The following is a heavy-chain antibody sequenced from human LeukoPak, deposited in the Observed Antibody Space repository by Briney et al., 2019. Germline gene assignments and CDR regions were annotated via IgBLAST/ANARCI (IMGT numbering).Heavy chain of an antibody. Sequence: ASVKVSCKASGYTFTGYYMHWVRQAPGQGLEGMGWINPNSGGTNYAQKFQGRVTMTRDTSISTAYMELSRLRSDDTAVYYCARGGGGYGYGLRNWFDPWGQGTLVTVSS. V-gene: IGHV1-2*02. CDR3: ARGGGGYGYGLRNWFDP. CDR2: INPNSGGT. D-gene: IGHD5-18*01. J-gene: IGHJ5*02. CDR1: GYTFTGYY.